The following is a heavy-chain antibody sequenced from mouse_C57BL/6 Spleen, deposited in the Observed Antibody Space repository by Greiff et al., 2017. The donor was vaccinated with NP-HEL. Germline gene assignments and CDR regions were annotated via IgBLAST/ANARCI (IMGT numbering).Heavy chain of an antibody. V-gene: IGHV1-26*01. D-gene: IGHD2-1*01. Sequence: EVQLQQSGPELVKPGASVKISCKASGYTFTDYYMNWVKQSHGKSLEWIGDINPNNGGTSYNQKFKGKATLTVDKSSSPAYMELRSLTSEDSAVYSCARAEIYYRNPGFAYWGQGTLVTVSA. CDR1: GYTFTDYY. CDR3: ARAEIYYRNPGFAY. J-gene: IGHJ3*01. CDR2: INPNNGGT.